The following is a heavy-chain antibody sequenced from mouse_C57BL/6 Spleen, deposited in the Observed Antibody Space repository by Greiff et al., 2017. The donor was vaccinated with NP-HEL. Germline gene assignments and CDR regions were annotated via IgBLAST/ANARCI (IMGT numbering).Heavy chain of an antibody. CDR2: IYPGSGST. Sequence: QVQLQQPGAELVKPGASVKMSCKASGYTFTSYWITWVKQRPGQGLEWIGDIYPGSGSTNYTEKFKSKATLTVDTSSSTAYMQLSSLTSEDSAVNYCARVAYGSSPFAYWGQGTLVTVSA. D-gene: IGHD1-1*01. V-gene: IGHV1-55*01. CDR3: ARVAYGSSPFAY. J-gene: IGHJ3*01. CDR1: GYTFTSYW.